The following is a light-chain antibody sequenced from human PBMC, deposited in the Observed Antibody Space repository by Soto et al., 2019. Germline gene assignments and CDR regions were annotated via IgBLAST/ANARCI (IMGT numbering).Light chain of an antibody. J-gene: IGKJ3*01. V-gene: IGKV3D-15*01. Sequence: EIVMTQSPATLSVSPGERATLSCRASQYVSRNLAWYQQKPGQDPRLLIYGASTRDTGVPARFSGSGSGKEFPLTSSSLQSEAFALYYCQQYNKWVTFGPGTTVDIQ. CDR1: QYVSRN. CDR3: QQYNKWVT. CDR2: GAS.